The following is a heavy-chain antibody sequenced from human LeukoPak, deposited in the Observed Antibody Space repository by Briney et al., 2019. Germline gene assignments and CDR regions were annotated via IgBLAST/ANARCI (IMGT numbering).Heavy chain of an antibody. V-gene: IGHV1-18*01. Sequence: GASVEVSCKISGDRSSTYGINWVRQAPGQGLEWLGWINRNNGKTKYGQKFQGRVTMTRDTDTTTYYMEMRSLGSDDTAIYYCTRDLGVTAKDPFEYWGQGTLVTVTS. CDR2: INRNNGKT. D-gene: IGHD3-10*01. CDR1: GDRSSTYG. CDR3: TRDLGVTAKDPFEY. J-gene: IGHJ4*02.